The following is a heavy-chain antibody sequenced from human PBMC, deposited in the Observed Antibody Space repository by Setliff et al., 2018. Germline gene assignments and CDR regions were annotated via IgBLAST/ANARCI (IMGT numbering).Heavy chain of an antibody. CDR1: GFTFSTYW. V-gene: IGHV3-7*01. J-gene: IGHJ4*02. Sequence: PGGSLRLSCTSSGFTFSTYWMSWVRQAPGKGLEWVANIKHDGSEKNYVDSVKGRFTISRDNAENSLYLQMNSLRAEDTAVYYCARDHIYRGGSWYDYFDYWGQGTLVTVS. CDR2: IKHDGSEK. D-gene: IGHD2-15*01. CDR3: ARDHIYRGGSWYDYFDY.